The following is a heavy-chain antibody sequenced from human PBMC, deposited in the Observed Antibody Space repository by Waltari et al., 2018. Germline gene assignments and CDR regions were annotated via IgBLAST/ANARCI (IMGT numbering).Heavy chain of an antibody. J-gene: IGHJ4*02. Sequence: QVQLQQWGAGLLKPSAPLSLTCDVSGGSFSGYYWSWIRQPPGKGLEWIGEINHSGSTNYNPSLKSRVTISVDTSKNQFSLKLSSVTAADTAVYYCARRRGYSWMVVSDYWGQGTLVTVSS. CDR1: GGSFSGYY. CDR2: INHSGST. D-gene: IGHD2-21*01. V-gene: IGHV4-34*01. CDR3: ARRRGYSWMVVSDY.